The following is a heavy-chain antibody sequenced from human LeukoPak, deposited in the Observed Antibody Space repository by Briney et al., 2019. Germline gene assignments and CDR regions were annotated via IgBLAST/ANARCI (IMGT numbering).Heavy chain of an antibody. CDR2: ISSSGSII. CDR3: ARESSPEDAFDI. J-gene: IGHJ3*02. CDR1: GFTFSSYE. Sequence: GGSLRLSCAASGFTFSSYEMNWVRQAPGKGLEWVSYISSSGSIIKYADSVKGRFTISRDNAKKSPYLQMNSLRAEDTAVYYCARESSPEDAFDIWGQGTMVTVSS. V-gene: IGHV3-48*03. D-gene: IGHD1-14*01.